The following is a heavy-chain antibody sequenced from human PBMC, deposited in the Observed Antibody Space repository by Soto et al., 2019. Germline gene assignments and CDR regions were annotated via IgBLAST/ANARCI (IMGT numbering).Heavy chain of an antibody. CDR3: AKVKLEGPYYFDY. J-gene: IGHJ4*02. Sequence: EVQLLESGGGLVQPGGSLRLSCAASGFTFSSYAMSWVRQAPGKGLEWVSAISGSGGSTYYADSVKGRFTISRDNSKTTLYLQMNSLSAEDTAVYDCAKVKLEGPYYFDYWGQGTLVTVSS. V-gene: IGHV3-23*01. CDR1: GFTFSSYA. D-gene: IGHD1-1*01. CDR2: ISGSGGST.